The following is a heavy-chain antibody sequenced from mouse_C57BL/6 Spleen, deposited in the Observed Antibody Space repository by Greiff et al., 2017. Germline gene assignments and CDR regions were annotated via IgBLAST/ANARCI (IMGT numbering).Heavy chain of an antibody. CDR2: IWSGGST. CDR3: ARKWDYYGSSSRYWYFDV. D-gene: IGHD1-1*01. V-gene: IGHV2-2*01. Sequence: VKLMESGPGLVQPSQSLSITCTVSGFSLTSYGVHWVRQSPGKGLEWLGVIWSGGSTDYNAAFISRLSISKDNSKSQVFFKMNSLQADDTAIYYCARKWDYYGSSSRYWYFDVWGTGTTVTVSS. J-gene: IGHJ1*03. CDR1: GFSLTSYG.